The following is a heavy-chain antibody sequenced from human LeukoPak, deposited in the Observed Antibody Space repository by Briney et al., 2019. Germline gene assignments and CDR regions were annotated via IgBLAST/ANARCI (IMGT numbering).Heavy chain of an antibody. J-gene: IGHJ4*02. CDR2: MNPNSGNT. CDR3: ARRERDYYDSSGS. CDR1: GYTFTSYD. D-gene: IGHD3-22*01. V-gene: IGHV1-8*01. Sequence: ASVKVSCKASGYTFTSYDINWVRQATGQGLEWMGWMNPNSGNTGYAQKFRGRVTMTRDTSISTAYMELSSLRSEDTAVYYCARRERDYYDSSGSWGQGTLVTVSS.